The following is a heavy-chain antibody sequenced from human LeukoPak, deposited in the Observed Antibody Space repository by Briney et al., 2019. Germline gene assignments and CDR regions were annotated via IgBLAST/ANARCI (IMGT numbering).Heavy chain of an antibody. Sequence: GASVKVSCKASGYTFTSYGISWVRQAPGQGLEWMGGIIPIFGTANYAQKFQGRVTITADESTSTAYMELSSLRSEDTAVYYCARSVTNLNWFDPWGQGTLVTVSS. D-gene: IGHD4-17*01. CDR2: IIPIFGTA. J-gene: IGHJ5*02. CDR3: ARSVTNLNWFDP. V-gene: IGHV1-69*13. CDR1: GYTFTSYG.